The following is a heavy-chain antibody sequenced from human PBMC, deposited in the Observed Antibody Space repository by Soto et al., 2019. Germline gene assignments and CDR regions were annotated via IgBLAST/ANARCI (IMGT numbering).Heavy chain of an antibody. V-gene: IGHV4-34*01. J-gene: IGHJ4*02. D-gene: IGHD5-18*01. CDR1: GGSFSGYY. Sequence: SETLSLTCAVYGGSFSGYYWSWIRQPPGKGLEWIGEINHSGSTNYNPSLKSRVTISVDTSKNQFSLKLSSVTAADTAVYYCARGAGIQLWRNWGQGTLVTVSS. CDR2: INHSGST. CDR3: ARGAGIQLWRN.